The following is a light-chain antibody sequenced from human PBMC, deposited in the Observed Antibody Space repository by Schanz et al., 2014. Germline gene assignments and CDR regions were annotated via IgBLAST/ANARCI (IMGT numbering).Light chain of an antibody. CDR3: QQYNNWPPSWT. CDR2: DTS. V-gene: IGKV3-20*01. CDR1: QSVSSSY. Sequence: EIVLTQSPGTLSLSPGERATLSCRASQSVSSSYLAWYQQKPGQAPRLLIYDTSNRATGIPARFSGSGSGTDFTLTISSLEPEDFAVYYCQQYNNWPPSWTFGQGTKVEIK. J-gene: IGKJ1*01.